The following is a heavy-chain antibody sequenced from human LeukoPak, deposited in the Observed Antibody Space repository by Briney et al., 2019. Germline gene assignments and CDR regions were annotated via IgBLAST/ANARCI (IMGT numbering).Heavy chain of an antibody. CDR1: GYTFTSYG. J-gene: IGHJ4*02. CDR3: ARADGSIWYFDY. Sequence: ASVKVSCKASGYTFTSYGISWVRQAPGQGLEWMGWIRGYNGNTNYAQKLQGRVTMTTDTSTSTAYMELRSLRSDDTAVYYCARADGSIWYFDYWGQGTLVTVSS. V-gene: IGHV1-18*01. D-gene: IGHD2/OR15-2a*01. CDR2: IRGYNGNT.